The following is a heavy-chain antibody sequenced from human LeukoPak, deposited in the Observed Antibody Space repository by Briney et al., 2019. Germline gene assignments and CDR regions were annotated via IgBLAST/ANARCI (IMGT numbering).Heavy chain of an antibody. D-gene: IGHD3-10*01. CDR3: AREEYYYGSFMDV. CDR2: IIPILGMA. V-gene: IGHV1-69*04. CDR1: GGTFSSYA. J-gene: IGHJ6*02. Sequence: SVKVSCKASGGTFSSYAISWVRQAPGQGLEWMGRIIPILGMANYAQKFQGRVTITADKSTSTAYTELSSLRSEDTAVYYCAREEYYYGSFMDVWGQGTTVTVSS.